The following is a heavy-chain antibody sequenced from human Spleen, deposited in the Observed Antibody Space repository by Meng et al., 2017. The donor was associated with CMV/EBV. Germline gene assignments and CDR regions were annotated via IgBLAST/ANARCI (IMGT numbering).Heavy chain of an antibody. CDR3: ARSVYAIEDYFDY. D-gene: IGHD2-8*01. CDR2: INHSGST. V-gene: IGHV4-34*01. J-gene: IGHJ4*02. CDR1: GFPVSTYN. Sequence: GSLRLSCAASGFPVSTYNMNWARQPPGKGLEWIGEINHSGSTNYNPSLKSRVTISVDTSKNQFSLKLSSVTAADTAVYYCARSVYAIEDYFDYWGQGTLVTVSS.